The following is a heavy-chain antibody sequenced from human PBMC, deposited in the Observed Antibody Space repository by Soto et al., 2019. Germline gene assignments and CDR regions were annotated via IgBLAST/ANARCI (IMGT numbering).Heavy chain of an antibody. CDR2: IYYSGST. V-gene: IGHV4-30-4*01. CDR3: ARAYYYGSGGYRYYYYGMDV. D-gene: IGHD3-10*01. J-gene: IGHJ6*02. CDR1: GGSISSGDYY. Sequence: SETLSLTCTVSGGSISSGDYYWSWIRQPPGKGLEWIGYIYYSGSTYYNPSLKSRVTISVDTSKNQFSLKLSSVTAADTAVYYCARAYYYGSGGYRYYYYGMDVWGQGTTVTVSS.